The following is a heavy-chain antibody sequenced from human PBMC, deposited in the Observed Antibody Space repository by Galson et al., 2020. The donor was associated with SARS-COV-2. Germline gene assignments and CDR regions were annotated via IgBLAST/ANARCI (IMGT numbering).Heavy chain of an antibody. CDR3: ARDATSSGWYNWFDP. CDR2: VLNSGTT. J-gene: IGHJ5*02. D-gene: IGHD6-19*01. CDR1: GGSIRSSTYY. Sequence: SETLSLTCTVSGGSIRSSTYYWDWIRQPPGKGLEWIGSVLNSGTTHYSPSLQSRVTISVDTSKNQFSLNLNSVTAADTAMYYCARDATSSGWYNWFDPWGQGTLVTVSS. V-gene: IGHV4-39*07.